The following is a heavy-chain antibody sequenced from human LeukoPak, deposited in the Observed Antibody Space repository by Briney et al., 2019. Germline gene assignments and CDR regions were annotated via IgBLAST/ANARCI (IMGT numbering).Heavy chain of an antibody. CDR3: ARLRGATVAHNWFDP. J-gene: IGHJ5*02. V-gene: IGHV4-39*07. CDR2: IYYSGST. Sequence: PSETLSLTCSVSGGSISSSSYSWGWIRQPPGKGLEWIGSIYYSGSTYYNPSLKSRVTISVDTSKNQCSLRLSSVTAADTAVYYCARLRGATVAHNWFDPWGQGTLVTVSS. D-gene: IGHD6-19*01. CDR1: GGSISSSSYS.